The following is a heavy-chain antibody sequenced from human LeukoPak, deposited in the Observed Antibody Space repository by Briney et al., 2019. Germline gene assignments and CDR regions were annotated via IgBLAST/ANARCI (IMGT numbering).Heavy chain of an antibody. Sequence: GGSLRLSCAASGFTFSSYSMNWVRQAPGKWLEWVSSISSSSSYIYYADSVKGRFTISRDNAKNSLYLQMNSLRAEDTAVYYCTTDGEDDSSGFYSDYWGQGTLVTVSS. CDR3: TTDGEDDSSGFYSDY. CDR2: ISSSSSYI. CDR1: GFTFSSYS. V-gene: IGHV3-21*03. J-gene: IGHJ4*02. D-gene: IGHD3-22*01.